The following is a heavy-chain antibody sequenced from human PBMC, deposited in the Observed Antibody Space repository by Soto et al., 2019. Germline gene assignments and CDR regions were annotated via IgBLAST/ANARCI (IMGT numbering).Heavy chain of an antibody. V-gene: IGHV1-69*06. J-gene: IGHJ4*02. Sequence: QVQLVQSGAEVKKPGSSVKVSCKASGGTFNNYVVNWVRQAPGQGLEWMGAILPIFATANYAQKFQGRVTITADKYTSTAYMDLTSLRSEDTAVYYCAGRCDSTTCLGHFDYWGQGTLVTVAS. D-gene: IGHD2-2*01. CDR2: ILPIFATA. CDR1: GGTFNNYV. CDR3: AGRCDSTTCLGHFDY.